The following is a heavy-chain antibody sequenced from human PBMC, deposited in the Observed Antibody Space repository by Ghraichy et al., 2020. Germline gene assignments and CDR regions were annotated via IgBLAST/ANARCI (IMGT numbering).Heavy chain of an antibody. D-gene: IGHD1-26*01. J-gene: IGHJ3*02. CDR2: ISAYNGNT. V-gene: IGHV1-18*01. CDR1: GSTFTSYG. CDR3: ARDRVGATLWGDHDAFDI. Sequence: ASVKVSCKASGSTFTSYGISWVRQAPGQGLEWMGWISAYNGNTNYAQKLQGRVTMTTDTSTSTAYMELRSLRSDDTAVYYCARDRVGATLWGDHDAFDIWGTGTMVAVSS.